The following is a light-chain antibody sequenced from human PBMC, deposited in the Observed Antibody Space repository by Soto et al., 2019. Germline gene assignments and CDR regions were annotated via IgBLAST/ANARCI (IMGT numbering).Light chain of an antibody. Sequence: QSVLTQPASVSGSPGQSITTSCTGTSSDVGGYNYVSWYQQHPGKAPKLMIYDVTTRPSGVSNRFSGSKSGNTAALTISGLQAEDEADYYCSSYTSSTTGVFGTGTKVTVL. J-gene: IGLJ1*01. V-gene: IGLV2-14*01. CDR1: SSDVGGYNY. CDR2: DVT. CDR3: SSYTSSTTGV.